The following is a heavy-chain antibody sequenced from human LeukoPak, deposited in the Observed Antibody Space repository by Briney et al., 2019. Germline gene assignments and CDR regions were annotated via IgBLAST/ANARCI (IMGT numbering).Heavy chain of an antibody. D-gene: IGHD1-1*01. CDR2: IYHSGST. CDR3: ARHERFYYYYMDV. J-gene: IGHJ6*03. CDR1: GFSISSGYH. V-gene: IGHV4-38-2*01. Sequence: PSETLSLTCDVSGFSISSGYHWGWIRPPPGKGLEWIGTIYHSGSTYYNPSLKSRVTISADTSKNQFSLKLSSVTAADTAVYYCARHERFYYYYMDVWGKGTTVTVSS.